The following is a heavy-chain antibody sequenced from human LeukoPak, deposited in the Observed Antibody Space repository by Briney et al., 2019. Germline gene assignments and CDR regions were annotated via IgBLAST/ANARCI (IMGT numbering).Heavy chain of an antibody. D-gene: IGHD2-2*01. J-gene: IGHJ6*03. Sequence: PSETLSLTCTVSGGSISSYYWSWIRQPAGKGLEWIGRIYTSGSTNYNPSLKSRVTMSVDTSKNQFPLKLSSVTAADTAVYYCARTPTDIVVVPAAPYYYYYMDVWGKGTTVTVSS. CDR1: GGSISSYY. CDR3: ARTPTDIVVVPAAPYYYYYMDV. CDR2: IYTSGST. V-gene: IGHV4-4*07.